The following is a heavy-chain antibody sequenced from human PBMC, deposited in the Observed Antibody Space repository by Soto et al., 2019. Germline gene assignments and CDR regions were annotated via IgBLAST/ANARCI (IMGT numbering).Heavy chain of an antibody. CDR3: ARHGHYDGSSGYYFFRPAGAFDI. J-gene: IGHJ3*02. D-gene: IGHD3-22*01. Sequence: GESLKISCKGSGYSFTSYWIGWVRQMPGQGLEWMGIIYPGDSDTRYSPSFQGQVTISADKSLSTAYLQWSSLKASDTAMYYCARHGHYDGSSGYYFFRPAGAFDIWGQGTMVTDS. CDR2: IYPGDSDT. CDR1: GYSFTSYW. V-gene: IGHV5-51*01.